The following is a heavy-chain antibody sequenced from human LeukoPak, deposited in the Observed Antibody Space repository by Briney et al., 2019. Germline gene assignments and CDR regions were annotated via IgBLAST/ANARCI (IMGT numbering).Heavy chain of an antibody. D-gene: IGHD3-10*01. Sequence: AGGSLRLSCAASGFTFSSYSMNWVRQAPGKGLEWVSSISSSSSYIYYADSVKGRFTISRDNAKTSLYLKMNRLRAEATAVYYCARVIGSGSYYNAADYWGQGTLVTVSS. CDR2: ISSSSSYI. CDR1: GFTFSSYS. CDR3: ARVIGSGSYYNAADY. J-gene: IGHJ4*02. V-gene: IGHV3-21*01.